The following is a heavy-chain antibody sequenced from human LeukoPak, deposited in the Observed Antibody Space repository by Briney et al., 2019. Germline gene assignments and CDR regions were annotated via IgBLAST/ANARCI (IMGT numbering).Heavy chain of an antibody. D-gene: IGHD4-23*01. V-gene: IGHV1-69*04. Sequence: ASVKVSCKASGYTFTSYGISWVRQAPGQGLEWMGRIIPILGIANYAQKFQGRVTITADKSTSTAYMELSSLRSEDTAVYYCARAHGGNSQDYWGQGTLVTVSS. CDR3: ARAHGGNSQDY. CDR2: IIPILGIA. CDR1: GYTFTSYG. J-gene: IGHJ4*02.